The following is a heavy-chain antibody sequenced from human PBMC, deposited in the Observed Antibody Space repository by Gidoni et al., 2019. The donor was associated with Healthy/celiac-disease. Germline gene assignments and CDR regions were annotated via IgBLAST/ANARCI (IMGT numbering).Heavy chain of an antibody. J-gene: IGHJ3*02. D-gene: IGHD5-18*01. Sequence: KGRFTISRDNSKNTLYLQMNSLRAEDTAVYYCAREWGYRTVAFDIWGQGTMVTVSS. CDR3: AREWGYRTVAFDI. V-gene: IGHV3-30*07.